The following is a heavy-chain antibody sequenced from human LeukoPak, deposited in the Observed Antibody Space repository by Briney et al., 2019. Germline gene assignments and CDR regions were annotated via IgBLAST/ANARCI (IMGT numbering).Heavy chain of an antibody. J-gene: IGHJ4*02. CDR1: GGTFSSYA. D-gene: IGHD4-23*01. CDR2: IIPILGIA. CDR3: ARETPSRYFDY. V-gene: IGHV1-69*04. Sequence: ASVKVSCKASGGTFSSYAISWVRQAPGQGLEWMGRIIPILGIANYAQKFQGRVTITADKSTSTAYMELSSLRSEDTAVYFCARETPSRYFDYWGQGTPVTVSS.